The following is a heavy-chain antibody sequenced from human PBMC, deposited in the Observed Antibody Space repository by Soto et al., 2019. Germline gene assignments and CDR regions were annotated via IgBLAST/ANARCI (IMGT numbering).Heavy chain of an antibody. D-gene: IGHD2-2*02. Sequence: GGSLRLSCAASGFTFISYWMHWVRQAPGKGLVWVSRINSDGSSTSYADSVKGRFTISRDNAKNTLYLQMNSLRAEDTAVYYCARVVPAALPYYYYYYGMDVWGQGTTVTVSS. J-gene: IGHJ6*02. CDR1: GFTFISYW. CDR3: ARVVPAALPYYYYYYGMDV. V-gene: IGHV3-74*01. CDR2: INSDGSST.